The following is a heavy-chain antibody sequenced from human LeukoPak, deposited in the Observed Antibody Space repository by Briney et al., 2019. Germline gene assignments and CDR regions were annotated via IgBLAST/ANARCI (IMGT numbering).Heavy chain of an antibody. CDR2: IYTSGST. CDR1: GGSISSDSYY. Sequence: PSETLSLTCTVSGGSISSDSYYWTWIRQPAGKGLEWIGRIYTSGSTNYNPSLKSRVTISVDTSKSQFSLKLGSVTAADTAVYYCGAVVTATSIYSDYWGQGTLVTVSS. D-gene: IGHD2-15*01. J-gene: IGHJ4*02. CDR3: GAVVTATSIYSDY. V-gene: IGHV4-61*02.